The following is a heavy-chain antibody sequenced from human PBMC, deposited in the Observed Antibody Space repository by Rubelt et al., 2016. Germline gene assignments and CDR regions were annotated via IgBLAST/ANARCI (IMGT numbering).Heavy chain of an antibody. CDR2: ISGGGDST. J-gene: IGHJ6*02. CDR3: ARDGGLYCSGGSCYPHYYGMDV. CDR1: GFTFSSYA. Sequence: EVQLLESGGGLVQPGGSLRLSCAASGFTFSSYAMTWVRQAPGKGLEWVSVISGGGDSTYYADSVKGRFTISRDSSKNTLYLQMNGLRAEDTAVYYCARDGGLYCSGGSCYPHYYGMDVWGQGTTVTVSS. D-gene: IGHD2-15*01. V-gene: IGHV3-23*01.